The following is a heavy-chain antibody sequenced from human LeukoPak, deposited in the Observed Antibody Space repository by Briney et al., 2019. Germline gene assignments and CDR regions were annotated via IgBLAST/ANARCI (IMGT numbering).Heavy chain of an antibody. CDR1: GGSISSGGKY. V-gene: IGHV4-31*03. CDR3: ATDSGGYRSILDY. Sequence: PSQTLSLTCTVSGGSISSGGKYWSWIRQHPGKGLEWIGYIYDGGSTYYNPSLKSRVTISGDTSKNQFSLQLSSVTAADTAVYYCATDSGGYRSILDYWGQGTLVTVSS. CDR2: IYDGGST. J-gene: IGHJ4*02. D-gene: IGHD3-22*01.